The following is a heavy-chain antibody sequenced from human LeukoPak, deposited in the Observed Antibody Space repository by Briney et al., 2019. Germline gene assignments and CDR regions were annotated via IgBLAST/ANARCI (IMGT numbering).Heavy chain of an antibody. CDR3: AKGGATVIDY. CDR1: GFTFSNYW. Sequence: GGALRLSCAASGFTFSNYWMHWVRQAPGKGLVWVSRINSDGSSTTSADSVKGRFTISRDNAKNTLYLQMNSLRAEDTAVYYCAKGGATVIDYWGQGTLVTVSS. D-gene: IGHD4-17*01. CDR2: INSDGSST. J-gene: IGHJ4*02. V-gene: IGHV3-74*01.